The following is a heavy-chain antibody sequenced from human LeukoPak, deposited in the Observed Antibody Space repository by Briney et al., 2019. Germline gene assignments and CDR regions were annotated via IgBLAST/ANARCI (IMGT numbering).Heavy chain of an antibody. Sequence: SGTLSLTCAVSGGSTTSNWWSWVRQPPGQGLEWIGEIYHGGSTNYNPSLKSRVAISIDKSKNQFSLRLSSVTAADTAVYYCASRRGPMVRGIYFDYWGQGTLVTVSS. V-gene: IGHV4-4*02. D-gene: IGHD3-10*01. CDR1: GGSTTSNW. J-gene: IGHJ4*02. CDR2: IYHGGST. CDR3: ASRRGPMVRGIYFDY.